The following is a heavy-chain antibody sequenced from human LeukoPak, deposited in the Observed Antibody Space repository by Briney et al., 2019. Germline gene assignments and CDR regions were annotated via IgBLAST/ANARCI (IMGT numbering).Heavy chain of an antibody. CDR2: IYTSGST. CDR3: ARVSGSGSYSSRWFDP. D-gene: IGHD3-10*01. J-gene: IGHJ5*02. CDR1: GGSISSGSYY. Sequence: PSETLSLTCTVSGGSISSGSYYWSWIRQPVGKGLEWIGRIYTSGSTNYNPSLKSRVTISVDTSKNQFSLKLSSVTAADTAVYYCARVSGSGSYSSRWFDPWGQGTLVTVSS. V-gene: IGHV4-61*02.